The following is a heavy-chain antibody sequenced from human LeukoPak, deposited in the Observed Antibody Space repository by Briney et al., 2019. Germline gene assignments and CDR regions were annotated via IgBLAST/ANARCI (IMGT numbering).Heavy chain of an antibody. CDR3: ARQISDYYYYYIDV. CDR1: GASISSSHYY. D-gene: IGHD3-10*01. V-gene: IGHV4-39*01. J-gene: IGHJ6*03. Sequence: SETLSLTCTVSGASISSSHYYWGWIRQPPGKGLEWIGTFYYSGTTYYNPSLESRVTISEDTSKNQFSLTLRSMTAADTAVYYCARQISDYYYYYIDVWGKGTTVTVSS. CDR2: FYYSGTT.